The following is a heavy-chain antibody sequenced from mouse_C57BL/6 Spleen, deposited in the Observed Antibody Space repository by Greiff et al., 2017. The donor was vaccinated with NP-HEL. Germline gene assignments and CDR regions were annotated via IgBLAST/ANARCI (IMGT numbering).Heavy chain of an antibody. V-gene: IGHV1-72*01. J-gene: IGHJ2*01. Sequence: QVHVKQPGAELVKPGASVKLSCKASGYTFTSYWLHWVKQRPGRGLEWIGRIDPNSGGTKYNEKFKSKATLTVDKPSSAAYMQLSSLTSEDSAVYYCARSVYYYDEGVDFDYWGQGITLPVSS. CDR2: IDPNSGGT. CDR3: ARSVYYYDEGVDFDY. D-gene: IGHD2-4*01. CDR1: GYTFTSYW.